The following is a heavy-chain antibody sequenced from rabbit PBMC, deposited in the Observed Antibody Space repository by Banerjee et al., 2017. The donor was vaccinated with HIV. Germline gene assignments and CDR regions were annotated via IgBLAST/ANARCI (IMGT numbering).Heavy chain of an antibody. Sequence: EESGGDLVQTAGSLTLTCTASGFSLSSSYWICWVRQAPGKGLELIACIGTSGGGTYYASWAKGRFTISKTSSTTVTLQMTSLTAADTATYFCARYVTSGDYRGFNLWGPGTLVTVS. CDR2: IGTSGGGT. D-gene: IGHD1-1*01. CDR1: GFSLSSSYW. J-gene: IGHJ4*01. V-gene: IGHV1S45*01. CDR3: ARYVTSGDYRGFNL.